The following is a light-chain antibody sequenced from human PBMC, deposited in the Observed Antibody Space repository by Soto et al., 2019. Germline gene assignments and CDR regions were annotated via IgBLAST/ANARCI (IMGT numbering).Light chain of an antibody. CDR3: QQSYSTPPT. V-gene: IGKV1-39*01. J-gene: IGKJ2*01. CDR2: TAS. Sequence: DIKMTQSPSSLSASVGDRVTITCRASQYISNYLNWYQQKSGTAPKLLILTASTLQSGVPSSFSGRGSGPDFTLTISSVQPDDFAIYFCQQSYSTPPTFGQGTTLEIK. CDR1: QYISNY.